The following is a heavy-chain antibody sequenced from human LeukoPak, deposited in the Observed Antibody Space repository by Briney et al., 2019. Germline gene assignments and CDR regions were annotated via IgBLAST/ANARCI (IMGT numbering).Heavy chain of an antibody. J-gene: IGHJ4*02. D-gene: IGHD1-1*01. CDR1: GFTFSSYE. CDR2: ISSSSSTI. Sequence: GRSLRLSCAASGFTFSSYEMNWIRQAPGKGLEWVAYISSSSSTIYYADSVKGRFTISRDNAKNSVYLQMNSLRAEDTAVYYCATGTIYYWGQGALVTVSS. V-gene: IGHV3-48*03. CDR3: ATGTIYY.